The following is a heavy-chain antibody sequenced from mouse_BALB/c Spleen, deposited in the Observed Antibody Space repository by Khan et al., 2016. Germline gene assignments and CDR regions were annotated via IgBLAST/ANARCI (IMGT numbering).Heavy chain of an antibody. CDR1: GYTFTDYT. V-gene: IGHV1-18*01. D-gene: IGHD3-2*02. J-gene: IGHJ3*01. CDR3: AIGLFPY. CDR2: FNPNSVGT. Sequence: VRLQQSGPELVKPGASVKISCKTSGYTFTDYTIHWVKQSHGKSLEWIGNFNPNSVGTNYNQKFKGKATLTVDKSSSTAYMELRSLTSEDSAVSYCAIGLFPYWGQGTLVTVSA.